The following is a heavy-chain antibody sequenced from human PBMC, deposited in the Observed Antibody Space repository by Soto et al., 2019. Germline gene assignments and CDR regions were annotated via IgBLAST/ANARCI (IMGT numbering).Heavy chain of an antibody. CDR3: ARGVGSGSYYNQYNWFDP. D-gene: IGHD3-10*01. CDR2: IYYSGNT. CDR1: GGSISSYY. V-gene: IGHV4-59*01. Sequence: SETLSLTCTVSGGSISSYYWSWIRQPPGKGLEWIGYIYYSGNTKYNPSLKSRVTISVDTSKNQFSLKLSSVTAADTAVFYCARGVGSGSYYNQYNWFDPWGQGTLVTVSS. J-gene: IGHJ5*02.